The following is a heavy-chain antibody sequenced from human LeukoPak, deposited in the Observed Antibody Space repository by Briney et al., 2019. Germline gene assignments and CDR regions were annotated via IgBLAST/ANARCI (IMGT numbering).Heavy chain of an antibody. CDR2: IWYDGSNK. Sequence: PGGSLRLSCAVSGFTFSSYGMHWVRQAPGKGLEWVAVIWYDGSNKYYADSVKGRFTISRDNSKNTLYLQMNSLRAEDTAVYYCARVSGIEYSSGWWHAFDIWGQGTMVTVSS. D-gene: IGHD6-19*01. CDR3: ARVSGIEYSSGWWHAFDI. CDR1: GFTFSSYG. J-gene: IGHJ3*02. V-gene: IGHV3-30*19.